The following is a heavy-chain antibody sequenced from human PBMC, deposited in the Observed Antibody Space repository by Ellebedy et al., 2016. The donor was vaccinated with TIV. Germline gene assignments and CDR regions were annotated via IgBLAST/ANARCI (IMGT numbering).Heavy chain of an antibody. CDR1: GFSFTNYW. CDR2: IVPADSDV. CDR3: ARGGGFDGWGSHTFDY. Sequence: PGGSLRLSCEASGFSFTNYWIGWVRQLPGKGLEWVGIIVPADSDVEYNPSFQGQVTVSADKSLNTAYLHWRILQAADSAMYYCARGGGFDGWGSHTFDYWGQGTLVTVSS. J-gene: IGHJ4*02. V-gene: IGHV5-51*01. D-gene: IGHD3-10*01.